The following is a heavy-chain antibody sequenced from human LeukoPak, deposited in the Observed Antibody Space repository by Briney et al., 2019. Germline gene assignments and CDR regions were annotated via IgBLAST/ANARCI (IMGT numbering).Heavy chain of an antibody. Sequence: GGSLRLSCAASGLTVSGNFMSWVRQAPGKGPDWVSVIYSGGSTYYADSVKGRFTISRDNSKNTLDLLMNSLRAEDTAVYYCARVVYSGGYSQGFDIWGQGTMVTVSS. D-gene: IGHD3-22*01. CDR2: IYSGGST. CDR1: GLTVSGNF. J-gene: IGHJ3*02. CDR3: ARVVYSGGYSQGFDI. V-gene: IGHV3-66*01.